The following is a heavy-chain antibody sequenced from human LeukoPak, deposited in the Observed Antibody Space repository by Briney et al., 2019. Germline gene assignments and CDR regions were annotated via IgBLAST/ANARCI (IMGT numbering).Heavy chain of an antibody. CDR2: IYYSGST. Sequence: SETLSLTCTVSGGSISSYYWSWLRQPPGKGLEWLGYIYYSGSTNYHPSLKSPVNNLLDPPKNQSSPTMTSVTAADTACYFCARETSQKGAHYMDVGGKGTTVTISS. J-gene: IGHJ6*03. D-gene: IGHD3-16*01. V-gene: IGHV4-59*01. CDR1: GGSISSYY. CDR3: ARETSQKGAHYMDV.